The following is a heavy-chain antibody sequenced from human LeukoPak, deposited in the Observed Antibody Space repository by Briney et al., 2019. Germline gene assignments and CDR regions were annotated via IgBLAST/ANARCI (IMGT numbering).Heavy chain of an antibody. J-gene: IGHJ2*01. D-gene: IGHD2-2*01. CDR1: GGTFSSYA. Sequence: GASVKFSCKASGGTFSSYAISWVRQAPGQGLEWMGGIIPIFGTANYAQKLQGRVTMTTDTSTSTAYMELRSLRSDDTAVYYCASAPAEVYWYFDLWGRGTLVTVSS. CDR3: ASAPAEVYWYFDL. V-gene: IGHV1-69*05. CDR2: IIPIFGTA.